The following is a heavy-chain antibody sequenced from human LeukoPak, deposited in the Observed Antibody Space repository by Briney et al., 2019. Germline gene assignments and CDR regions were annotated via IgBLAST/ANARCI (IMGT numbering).Heavy chain of an antibody. CDR3: ARRRRSEGLPPPFDY. V-gene: IGHV4-39*01. D-gene: IGHD4-11*01. Sequence: PSETLSLTCTVSGGSISSSSYYWGWIRQPPGKGLEWIESIYYSGSTYYNPSLKSRVTISVDTSKNQFSLKLSSVTAADTAVYYCARRRRSEGLPPPFDYWGQGTLVTVSS. CDR1: GGSISSSSYY. J-gene: IGHJ4*02. CDR2: IYYSGST.